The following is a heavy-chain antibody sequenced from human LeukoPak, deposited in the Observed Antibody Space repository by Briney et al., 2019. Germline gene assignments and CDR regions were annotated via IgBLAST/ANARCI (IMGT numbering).Heavy chain of an antibody. CDR2: IYSGGST. J-gene: IGHJ4*02. CDR1: GFTVSSNY. CDR3: ARAGAAAGTFDY. Sequence: GGSLRLSCAASGFTVSSNYMSWVRQAPGKGLEWVSVIYSGGSTYYADSVKGRFTISRDNSKNTLYLQMNSLGAEDTAVYYCARAGAAAGTFDYWGQGTPVTVSS. V-gene: IGHV3-53*01. D-gene: IGHD6-13*01.